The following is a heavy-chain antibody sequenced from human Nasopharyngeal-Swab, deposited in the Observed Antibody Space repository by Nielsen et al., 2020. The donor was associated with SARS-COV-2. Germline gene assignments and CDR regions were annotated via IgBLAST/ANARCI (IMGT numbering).Heavy chain of an antibody. CDR3: ARAQRGLPATIFYDYMDV. J-gene: IGHJ6*03. CDR1: GGSIRSSNW. D-gene: IGHD2-2*01. Sequence: GSLRLSCDVSGGSIRSSNWWTWVRQPPGKGLEWIGEIYHGGNTNYNPSLTSRVSISVDKSKNQFSLELTSVTATDTAVYYCARAQRGLPATIFYDYMDVWGKGTTVTVSS. CDR2: IYHGGNT. V-gene: IGHV4-4*02.